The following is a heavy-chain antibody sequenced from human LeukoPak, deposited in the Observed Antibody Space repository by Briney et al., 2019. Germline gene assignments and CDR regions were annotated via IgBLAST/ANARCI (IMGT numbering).Heavy chain of an antibody. D-gene: IGHD2-21*01. Sequence: GGSLRLSCAASGFTLSGYWMHWVRQAPGEGLVWVSRMNSDGTTTTYADSVRGRFTIPRDNAKNTLYLQMNSLRADDTAVYYCARYVVASACFDSWGQGTLVTVSS. CDR3: ARYVVASACFDS. J-gene: IGHJ4*02. CDR2: MNSDGTTT. CDR1: GFTLSGYW. V-gene: IGHV3-74*01.